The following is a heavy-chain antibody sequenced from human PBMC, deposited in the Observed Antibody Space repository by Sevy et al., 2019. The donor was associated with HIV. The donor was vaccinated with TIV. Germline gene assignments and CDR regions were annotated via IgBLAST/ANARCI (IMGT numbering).Heavy chain of an antibody. CDR1: GDSISSYY. CDR3: ARDPITVAPYFDY. V-gene: IGHV4-59*01. J-gene: IGHJ4*02. CDR2: INYSGST. Sequence: SETLPLTCTVSGDSISSYYCSWIRQPPGKGLEWIGYINYSGSTNYNPSLKSRVTISIDTSKNQFSLKLTSVTAADTAVYYCARDPITVAPYFDYWSQGTLVTVSS. D-gene: IGHD6-19*01.